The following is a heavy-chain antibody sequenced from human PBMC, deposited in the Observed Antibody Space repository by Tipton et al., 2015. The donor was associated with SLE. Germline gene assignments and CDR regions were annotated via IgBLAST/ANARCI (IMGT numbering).Heavy chain of an antibody. D-gene: IGHD3-10*01. CDR2: IKSKTDGGTI. Sequence: GSLRLSCVASGLTFDNAWMSWVRQAPGKGLEWVSRIKSKTDGGTIDYAAPVKGRFTISRDDSGNTLYLQMNSLKTEDTAVYYCSTNPTSGFWGQGTLVTVSS. CDR3: STNPTSGF. CDR1: GLTFDNAW. V-gene: IGHV3-15*01. J-gene: IGHJ4*02.